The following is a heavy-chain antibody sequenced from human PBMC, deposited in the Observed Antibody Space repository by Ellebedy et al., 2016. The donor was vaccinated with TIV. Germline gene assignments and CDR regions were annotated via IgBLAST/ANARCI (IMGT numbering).Heavy chain of an antibody. CDR1: GFTFSSYP. D-gene: IGHD3-10*01. J-gene: IGHJ4*02. CDR3: AGGYRWFGELGDV. Sequence: GESLKISCAASGFTFSSYPMIWVRQAPGKGLEWVSGIPGSGSPTTYADSVKVRFTISRDNAKNSLYLQMNSLRAEDTAVYYCAGGYRWFGELGDVWGQGTLVTVSS. CDR2: IPGSGSPT. V-gene: IGHV3-23*01.